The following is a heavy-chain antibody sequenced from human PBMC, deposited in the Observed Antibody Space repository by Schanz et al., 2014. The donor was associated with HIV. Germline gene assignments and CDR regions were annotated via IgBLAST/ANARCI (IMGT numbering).Heavy chain of an antibody. V-gene: IGHV3-7*01. Sequence: EVQLVESGGGLVQPGGSLRLSCVASGVTFSNYWMTWVRHVSGKGLEWVANIKQDGTEMYYVDSVKGRFIISRDNARNSLSLQMNSLRGEDTAVYYCARLRRGPWNFDLWGRGTLVTVSS. D-gene: IGHD3-10*01. CDR1: GVTFSNYW. CDR3: ARLRRGPWNFDL. J-gene: IGHJ2*01. CDR2: IKQDGTEM.